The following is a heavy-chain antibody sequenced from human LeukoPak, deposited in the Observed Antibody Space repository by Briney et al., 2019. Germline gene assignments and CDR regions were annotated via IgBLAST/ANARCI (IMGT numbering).Heavy chain of an antibody. D-gene: IGHD3-22*01. J-gene: IGHJ3*02. CDR1: GFTFSSYG. V-gene: IGHV3-33*01. CDR3: ARGMDDSSGYDAFDI. Sequence: GGSLRLSCAASGFTFSSYGMHWVRQAPGKGLEWVAVIWYDGSNKYYADSVKGRFTISRDNSKNTLHLQMNSLRAEDTAVYYCARGMDDSSGYDAFDIWGQGTMVTVSS. CDR2: IWYDGSNK.